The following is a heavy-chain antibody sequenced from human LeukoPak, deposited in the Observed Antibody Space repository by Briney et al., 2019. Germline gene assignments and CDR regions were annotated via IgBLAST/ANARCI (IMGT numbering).Heavy chain of an antibody. CDR3: ARGGFYCGGDCYVDY. V-gene: IGHV4-34*01. CDR2: INHSGST. J-gene: IGHJ4*02. Sequence: SQTLSLTCAVYGGSFSPYYWSWIRQPPGKGLEWIGEINHSGSTNYNPSLKSRVTISVDTSKNQFSLRLSSVTAADTAVYHCARGGFYCGGDCYVDYWGQGTLVTVSS. D-gene: IGHD2-21*02. CDR1: GGSFSPYY.